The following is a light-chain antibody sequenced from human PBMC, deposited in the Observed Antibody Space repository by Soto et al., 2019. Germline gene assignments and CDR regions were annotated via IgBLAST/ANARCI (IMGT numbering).Light chain of an antibody. CDR2: EDN. J-gene: IGLJ1*01. Sequence: QSVLTQPASVSGSPGQSIAVSCTGTSSDVGSYNLVSWYQQHPGKAPKLLIYEDNKRPSGVSDRFSGSKSGNTASLTISGLQTEDEADYYCCSYADTSTYVFGTGTKSPS. V-gene: IGLV2-23*01. CDR3: CSYADTSTYV. CDR1: SSDVGSYNL.